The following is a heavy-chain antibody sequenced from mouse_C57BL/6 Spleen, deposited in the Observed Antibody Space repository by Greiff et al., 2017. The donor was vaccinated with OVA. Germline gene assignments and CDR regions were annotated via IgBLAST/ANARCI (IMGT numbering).Heavy chain of an antibody. V-gene: IGHV5-6*01. Sequence: EVKLMESGGDLVKPGGSLKLSCAASGFTFSSYGMSWVRQTPDKRLEWVATISSGGSYTYYPDSVKGRFTIPRDNAKNTLYLQMSSLKSEDTAKYYSARHPYYDYDLYYFDYWGQGTTLTVSS. CDR3: ARHPYYDYDLYYFDY. J-gene: IGHJ2*01. D-gene: IGHD2-4*01. CDR1: GFTFSSYG. CDR2: ISSGGSYT.